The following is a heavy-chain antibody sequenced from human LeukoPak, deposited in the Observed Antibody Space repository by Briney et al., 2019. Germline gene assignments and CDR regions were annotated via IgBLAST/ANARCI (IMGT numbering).Heavy chain of an antibody. CDR3: AKIHIHIAVAGTGDY. CDR1: GFTFSSYG. J-gene: IGHJ4*02. Sequence: SGGSLRLSCAASGFTFSSYGMHWVRQAPGKGLEWVAFIRYDGSNKYYADSVKGRFTISRDNSKNTLYLQMNSLRAEDTAVYYCAKIHIHIAVAGTGDYWGQGTLVTVSS. D-gene: IGHD6-19*01. CDR2: IRYDGSNK. V-gene: IGHV3-30*02.